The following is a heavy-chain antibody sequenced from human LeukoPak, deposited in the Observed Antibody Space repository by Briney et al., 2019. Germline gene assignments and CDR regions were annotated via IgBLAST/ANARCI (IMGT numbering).Heavy chain of an antibody. J-gene: IGHJ4*02. CDR3: TRAQRFLEWLRMDY. CDR1: GFKFGDYA. V-gene: IGHV3-49*04. D-gene: IGHD3-3*01. Sequence: GGSLRLSCTVSGFKFGDYAMSWVRQAPGKGLERVGLIRSKHYGGTTEYAASVKGRFIISRDDFETVAYLQMNSLKIEDTAVYYCTRAQRFLEWLRMDYWGQGALVTVSS. CDR2: IRSKHYGGTT.